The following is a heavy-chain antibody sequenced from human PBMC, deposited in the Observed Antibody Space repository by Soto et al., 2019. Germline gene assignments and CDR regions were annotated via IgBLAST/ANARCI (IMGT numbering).Heavy chain of an antibody. J-gene: IGHJ5*02. CDR3: ARGGCSGGSCYSEWFDP. Sequence: QVQLVQSGAEVQKPGSSVKVSCKASGGTFSSYAISWVRQAPGQGLEWMGGIIPIFGTANYAQKFQGRVTITADESTSTAYMELSSLRSEDTAVYYCARGGCSGGSCYSEWFDPWGQGTLVTVSS. D-gene: IGHD2-15*01. CDR2: IIPIFGTA. CDR1: GGTFSSYA. V-gene: IGHV1-69*01.